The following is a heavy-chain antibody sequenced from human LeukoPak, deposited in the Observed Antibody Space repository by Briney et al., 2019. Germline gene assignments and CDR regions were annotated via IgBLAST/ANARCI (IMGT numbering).Heavy chain of an antibody. D-gene: IGHD3-22*01. CDR2: IYYSGST. J-gene: IGHJ4*02. CDR1: GGSISSYY. Sequence: SETLSLTCTVSGGSISSYYWSWIRQPPGKGLEWIGYIYYSGSTNYNPSLKSRVTISVDTSKDQFSLKLSSVTAADTAVYYCARRSYYDRSGYYFEGTYFDYWGQGNLVTVSS. V-gene: IGHV4-59*08. CDR3: ARRSYYDRSGYYFEGTYFDY.